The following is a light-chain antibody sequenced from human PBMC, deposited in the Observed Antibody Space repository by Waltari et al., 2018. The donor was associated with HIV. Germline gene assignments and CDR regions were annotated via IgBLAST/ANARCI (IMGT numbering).Light chain of an antibody. CDR3: AAWDDNLNAL. J-gene: IGLJ2*01. CDR2: KNK. V-gene: IGLV1-44*01. Sequence: QSALTQPPSASGTPGQRVTISCSGTRSNIGSNVVNWYQVLPKTAPKLLIYKNKQRPPGVPDLFSGSKSGTSASLAISGLHSEDEADYYCAAWDDNLNALFCGETKLTVL. CDR1: RSNIGSNV.